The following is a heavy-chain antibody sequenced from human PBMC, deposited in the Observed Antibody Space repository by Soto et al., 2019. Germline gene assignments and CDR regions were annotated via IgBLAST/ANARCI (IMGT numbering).Heavy chain of an antibody. CDR3: ARRKYCSSTTCFDY. CDR2: IYSDGYT. V-gene: IGHV3-66*01. CDR1: GFNVSISY. Sequence: GGSLTLSCAASGFNVSISYMRWVRQVQGKGLEWVSIIYSDGYTYYAASVKGRFTISRDNFKNTLYLQMSSLRAEDTAVYYCARRKYCSSTTCFDYWGQGTLVTVSS. J-gene: IGHJ4*02. D-gene: IGHD2-2*01.